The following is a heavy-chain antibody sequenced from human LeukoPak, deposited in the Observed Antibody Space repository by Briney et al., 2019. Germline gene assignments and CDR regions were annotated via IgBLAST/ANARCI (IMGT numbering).Heavy chain of an antibody. CDR3: AXDLXFCSSTSCYPSYNWFDP. CDR1: GYTFTGYY. V-gene: IGHV1-2*02. J-gene: IGHJ5*02. D-gene: IGHD2-2*01. Sequence: ASVKVSCKASGYTFTGYYMHWVRQAPGQGLEWMGWINPNSGGTNYAQKFQGRVTMTRDTSISTAYMELSRLRSDDTAVYYCAXDLXFCSSTSCYPSYNWFDPWGQGTLVTVSS. CDR2: INPNSGGT.